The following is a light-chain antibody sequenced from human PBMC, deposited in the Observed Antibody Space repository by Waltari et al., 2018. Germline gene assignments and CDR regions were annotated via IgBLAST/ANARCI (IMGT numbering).Light chain of an antibody. CDR2: LGS. CDR3: MQALQTPRT. V-gene: IGKV2-28*01. CDR1: QSLLHSNGYNY. J-gene: IGKJ1*01. Sequence: DIVMTQSPLSLRVTLGEPASISCRSSQSLLHSNGYNYLDWYLQKPGQSPQLLIYLGSNRASGVPDRFSGSGSGTDFTLKISRVEAEDVGVYYCMQALQTPRTFGQGTKVEIK.